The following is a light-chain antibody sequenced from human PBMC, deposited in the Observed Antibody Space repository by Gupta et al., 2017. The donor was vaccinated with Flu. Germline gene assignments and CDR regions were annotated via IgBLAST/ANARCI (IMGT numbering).Light chain of an antibody. Sequence: SSNNSCTGNRGDIGDYKYVSSYQQDPGKAPQRSLFEVIRRPSPVSKRFSGSKSGNAASLTISALQAEGEADYFCSQTTTRNTLVFGSGTTVT. CDR1: RGDIGDYKY. J-gene: IGLJ1*01. CDR3: SQTTTRNTLV. CDR2: EVI. V-gene: IGLV2-14*01.